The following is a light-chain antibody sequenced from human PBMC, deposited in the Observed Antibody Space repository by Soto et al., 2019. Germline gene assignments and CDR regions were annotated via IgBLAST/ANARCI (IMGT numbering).Light chain of an antibody. CDR1: QSVSSSY. CDR3: QQYGSSPPFT. Sequence: EIVLTQSPGTLSLSPGERATLSCRASQSVSSSYLAWYQQKPGQAPRLLIYGASSRATGIPDRFSGSGSGTDFTLTISRLEPEDXAVYYCQQYGSSPPFTFGPGTXVDIK. CDR2: GAS. V-gene: IGKV3-20*01. J-gene: IGKJ3*01.